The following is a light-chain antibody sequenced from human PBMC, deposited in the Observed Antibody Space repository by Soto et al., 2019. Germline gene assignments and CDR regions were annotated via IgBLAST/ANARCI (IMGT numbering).Light chain of an antibody. CDR1: SSDVGGYNY. V-gene: IGLV2-14*01. J-gene: IGLJ1*01. CDR3: SSYTSSSTYV. CDR2: DVS. Sequence: QSALTQPASVSGSPGQSITISCTGTSSDVGGYNYVSWYQQHPGKAPKLMIYDVSNRPSGVSNRFSGSKSGNTASLTTSGLQAEDEADYYCSSYTSSSTYVSGTGTKVTVL.